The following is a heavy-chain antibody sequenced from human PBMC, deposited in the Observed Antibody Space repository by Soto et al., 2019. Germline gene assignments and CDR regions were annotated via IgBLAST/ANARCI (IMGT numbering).Heavy chain of an antibody. J-gene: IGHJ5*02. V-gene: IGHV4-4*02. Sequence: QVQLQESGPGLVKPSGTLSLTCAVSGGSISSSNWWSWVRQPPGKGLEWIGEIYRSGSTNYNPSLKSRVTISVDKSKNQFSLKLSSVPAADTAVYYCARSYMVRGVANWFDPWGQGTLVTVSS. CDR3: ARSYMVRGVANWFDP. CDR2: IYRSGST. D-gene: IGHD3-10*01. CDR1: GGSISSSNW.